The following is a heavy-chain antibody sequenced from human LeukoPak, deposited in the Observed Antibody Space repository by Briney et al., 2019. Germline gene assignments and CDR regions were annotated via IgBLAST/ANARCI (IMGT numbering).Heavy chain of an antibody. D-gene: IGHD1-26*01. V-gene: IGHV4-39*07. J-gene: IGHJ4*02. Sequence: SETLSLTCTVSGGSISSSSYYWGWIRQPPGKGLEWIGSIYYSGSTYYNPSLKSRVTISVDTSKNQFSLKLSSVTAADTAVYYCARVLSRADNADYWGQGTLVTVSS. CDR1: GGSISSSSYY. CDR3: ARVLSRADNADY. CDR2: IYYSGST.